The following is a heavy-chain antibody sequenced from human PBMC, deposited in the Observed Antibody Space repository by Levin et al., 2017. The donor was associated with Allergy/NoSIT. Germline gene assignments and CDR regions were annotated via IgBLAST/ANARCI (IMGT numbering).Heavy chain of an antibody. D-gene: IGHD2-8*02. CDR3: ARNWRSAFDS. CDR1: GFTFSSYW. V-gene: IGHV3-7*04. Sequence: GGSLRLSCVGSGFTFSSYWMSWVRQAPGRGLEWVANIKQDGSEMYYADSVKGRFTMSRDNPKNEVYLKMSSLRVEDTAVYYCARNWRSAFDSWGQGTMVTVSS. J-gene: IGHJ3*02. CDR2: IKQDGSEM.